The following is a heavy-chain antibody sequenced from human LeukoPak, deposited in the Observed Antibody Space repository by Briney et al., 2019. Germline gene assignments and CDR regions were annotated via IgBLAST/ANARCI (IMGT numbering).Heavy chain of an antibody. V-gene: IGHV1-2*02. Sequence: ASVKVSCKASGYTFTGYYMHWVRQAPGQGLEWMGWINPNSGGTNYAQKFQGRVTMTEDTSTDTAYMELSSLRSEDTAVYYCATKKTGYSSSWYEVFDYWGQGTLVTVSS. CDR2: INPNSGGT. CDR1: GYTFTGYY. D-gene: IGHD6-13*01. CDR3: ATKKTGYSSSWYEVFDY. J-gene: IGHJ4*02.